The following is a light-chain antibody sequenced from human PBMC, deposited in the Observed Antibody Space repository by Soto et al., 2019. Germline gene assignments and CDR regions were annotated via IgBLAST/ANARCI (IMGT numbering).Light chain of an antibody. CDR3: QQYGSSPRT. Sequence: EIVLTQSPGTLSLSPGERATLSCRASHSVSSSYLAWYQQKPGQAPRLLIYGASSRATGIPDRFSGSGSGTDFTLSISRLEPEDFAVYYCQQYGSSPRTFGQGPKLDIK. CDR1: HSVSSSY. V-gene: IGKV3-20*01. CDR2: GAS. J-gene: IGKJ1*01.